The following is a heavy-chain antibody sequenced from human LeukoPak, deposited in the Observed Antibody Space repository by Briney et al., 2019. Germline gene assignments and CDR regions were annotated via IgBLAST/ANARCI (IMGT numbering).Heavy chain of an antibody. J-gene: IGHJ5*02. D-gene: IGHD3-9*01. V-gene: IGHV4-4*02. CDR2: TYYSGTT. CDR3: ARHRNWLLSTAFSWFDP. Sequence: PSETLSLTCAVSGGSISRTNWWSWVRQPPGKGLEWIGETYYSGTTNYNPSLKSRVTISVDKSRNQFSLKLSSVTAADTAVYYCARHRNWLLSTAFSWFDPWGQGTLVTVSS. CDR1: GGSISRTNW.